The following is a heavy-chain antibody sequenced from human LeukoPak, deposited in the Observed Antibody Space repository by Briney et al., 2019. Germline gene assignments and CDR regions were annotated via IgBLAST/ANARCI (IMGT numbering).Heavy chain of an antibody. V-gene: IGHV4-34*01. J-gene: IGHJ3*02. Sequence: PSETLSLTCAVYGGSFSGYYWSWIRQPPGKGLEWIGEINHSGSTNYNPSLKSRVTISVDTSKNQISLKLSSVTAADTAVYYCALCSEAAFDIWGQGTMVTVSS. D-gene: IGHD2-15*01. CDR2: INHSGST. CDR1: GGSFSGYY. CDR3: ALCSEAAFDI.